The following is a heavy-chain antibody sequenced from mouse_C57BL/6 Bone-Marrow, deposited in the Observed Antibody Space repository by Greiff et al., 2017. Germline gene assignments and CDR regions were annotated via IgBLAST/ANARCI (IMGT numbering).Heavy chain of an antibody. CDR1: GYTFTSYG. D-gene: IGHD2-1*01. Sequence: VQLQQSGAELARPGASVKLSCKASGYTFTSYGISWVKQRTGQGLEWIGEIYPSSGNTYYNEQFKGKATLTADKSSSTAYMELRRLTSEDSAVYFCARREYGNYWYFDVWGTGTTVTVSS. V-gene: IGHV1-81*01. J-gene: IGHJ1*03. CDR2: IYPSSGNT. CDR3: ARREYGNYWYFDV.